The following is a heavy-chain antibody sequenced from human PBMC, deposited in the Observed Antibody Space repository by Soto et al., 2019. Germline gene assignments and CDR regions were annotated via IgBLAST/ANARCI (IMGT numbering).Heavy chain of an antibody. Sequence: PGVSRIISWLASGFTFSDFAMTWVRHVPGRGLEWVASLDGAGGSTYYAESVRGRFSISRDNSQNTLFLQMKRLTVDDTAIYYCAAPRDEYGSGVSWFTYGMDIWGQGTTVTVSS. CDR2: LDGAGGST. J-gene: IGHJ6*02. CDR3: AAPRDEYGSGVSWFTYGMDI. D-gene: IGHD3-10*01. V-gene: IGHV3-23*01. CDR1: GFTFSDFA.